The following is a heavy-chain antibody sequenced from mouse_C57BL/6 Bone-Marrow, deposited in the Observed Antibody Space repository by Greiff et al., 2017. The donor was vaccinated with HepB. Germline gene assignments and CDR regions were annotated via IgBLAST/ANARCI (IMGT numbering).Heavy chain of an antibody. CDR3: ARCYYAMDY. CDR2: IRNKANGYTT. CDR1: GFTFTDYY. J-gene: IGHJ4*01. V-gene: IGHV7-3*01. Sequence: EVKVVESGGGLVQPGGSLSLSCAASGFTFTDYYMSWVRQPPGKALEWLGFIRNKANGYTTEYSASVKGRFTISRDNSQSILYLQMNALRAEDSATYYCARCYYAMDYWGQGTSVTVSS.